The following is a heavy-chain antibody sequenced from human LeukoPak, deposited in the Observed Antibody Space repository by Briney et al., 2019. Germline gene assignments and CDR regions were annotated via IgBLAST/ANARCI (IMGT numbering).Heavy chain of an antibody. V-gene: IGHV1-18*01. Sequence: ASVKVSCKASGYTFTSYGISWVRQAPGQGLEWMGWISAYNGNTNYAQKLRGRVTMTTDTSTSTAYMELRNLRSDDTAVYYCARAPGYDFWSGYSKFDYWGQGTLVTVSS. CDR2: ISAYNGNT. D-gene: IGHD3-3*01. CDR1: GYTFTSYG. CDR3: ARAPGYDFWSGYSKFDY. J-gene: IGHJ4*02.